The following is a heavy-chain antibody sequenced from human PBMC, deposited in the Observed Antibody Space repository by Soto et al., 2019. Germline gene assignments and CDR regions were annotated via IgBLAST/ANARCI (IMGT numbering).Heavy chain of an antibody. V-gene: IGHV1-69*12. CDR2: IIPIFGTA. Sequence: QVQLVQSGAEVKKPGSSVKVSCKASGGTFSSYAISWVRQAPGQGLEWMGGIIPIFGTANYAQKFQGRVTITADESTTTAYMELSSLRTEDTAVYYCARSTVVTAERHYYYYYGMDVWGQGTTVTVSS. J-gene: IGHJ6*02. D-gene: IGHD2-21*02. CDR1: GGTFSSYA. CDR3: ARSTVVTAERHYYYYYGMDV.